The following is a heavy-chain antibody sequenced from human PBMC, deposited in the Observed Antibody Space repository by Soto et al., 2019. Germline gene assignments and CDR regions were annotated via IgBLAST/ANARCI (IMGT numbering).Heavy chain of an antibody. V-gene: IGHV4-31*02. D-gene: IGHD1-26*01. CDR1: GASTVSHYH. CDR2: IFNSGTT. CDR3: ALALGPTTGLDY. J-gene: IGHJ4*02. Sequence: QVQLQESGPGLVKPSQTLSLTCSVSGASTVSHYHWTWIRQPPGKGLERMRDIFNSGTTFYNPSLTSRLSISMDTSGNHFSLELRSVTAADTAVYYCALALGPTTGLDYWGQGTLVTVSS.